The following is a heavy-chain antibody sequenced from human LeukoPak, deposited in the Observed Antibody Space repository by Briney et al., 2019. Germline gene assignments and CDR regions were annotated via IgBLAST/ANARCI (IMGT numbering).Heavy chain of an antibody. CDR1: GGSISSSSYY. CDR2: IYDSGST. J-gene: IGHJ6*03. CDR3: ARGRDGPHYYYYYYMDV. D-gene: IGHD5-24*01. Sequence: NTSETLSLTCTVSGGSISSSSYYWGWIRQPPGKGLEWIGSIYDSGSTYYNSPLKSRVTISVDTSKNQFSLKLSSVTAADTAVYYCARGRDGPHYYYYYYMDVWGKGTTVTVSS. V-gene: IGHV4-39*07.